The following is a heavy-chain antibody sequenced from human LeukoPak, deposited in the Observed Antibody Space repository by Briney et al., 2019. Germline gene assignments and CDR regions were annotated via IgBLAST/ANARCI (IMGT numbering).Heavy chain of an antibody. V-gene: IGHV3-33*06. J-gene: IGHJ4*02. D-gene: IGHD4-17*01. CDR1: GFTFSSYG. Sequence: GSLRLSCAASGFTFSSYGMHWVRQAPGKGLEWVAVIWYDGSNKYYADSVKGRFTISRDNSKYTLYLQMNSLRVEDTAVYYCAKGTYGDYAHFDYWGQGTLVTVSS. CDR3: AKGTYGDYAHFDY. CDR2: IWYDGSNK.